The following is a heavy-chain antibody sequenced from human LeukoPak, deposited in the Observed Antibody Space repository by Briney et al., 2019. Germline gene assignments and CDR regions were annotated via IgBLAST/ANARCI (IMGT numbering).Heavy chain of an antibody. J-gene: IGHJ4*02. CDR2: IKQDGSEK. Sequence: GGSLRLSCAASGFTFSSYWMSWVRQAPGKGLEWVANIKQDGSEKYYVDSVKGRFTISRDNAKNSLYLQMNSLRAEDTAVYYCARCGATVPYYFDYWGQGTLVTVSS. D-gene: IGHD1-26*01. V-gene: IGHV3-7*01. CDR1: GFTFSSYW. CDR3: ARCGATVPYYFDY.